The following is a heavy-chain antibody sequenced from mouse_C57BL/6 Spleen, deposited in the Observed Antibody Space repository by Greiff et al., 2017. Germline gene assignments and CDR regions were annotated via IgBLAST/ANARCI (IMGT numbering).Heavy chain of an antibody. CDR1: GYAFSSSW. V-gene: IGHV1-82*01. CDR3: ARAWLLLDY. CDR2: IYPGDGDT. D-gene: IGHD2-3*01. Sequence: QVQLKESGPELVKPGASVKISCKASGYAFSSSWMNWVKQRPGKGLEWIGRIYPGDGDTNYNGKFKGKATLTADKSSSTAYMQLSSLTSEDSAVYFCARAWLLLDYWGQGTTLTVSS. J-gene: IGHJ2*01.